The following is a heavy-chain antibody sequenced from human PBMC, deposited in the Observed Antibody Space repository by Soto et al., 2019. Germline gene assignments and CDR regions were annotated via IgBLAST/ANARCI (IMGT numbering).Heavy chain of an antibody. J-gene: IGHJ3*02. CDR2: VSGSGDRT. V-gene: IGHV3-23*01. Sequence: PGGSLRLSCAASGFTFSSYAMSWVRQPPGKGLEWVSGVSGSGDRTHHADSVKGRFTVSRDNSKTTVYLQMDSLRGEDTAVYYCAKDQGLNAFDIWGQGTMVTVSS. CDR3: AKDQGLNAFDI. CDR1: GFTFSSYA.